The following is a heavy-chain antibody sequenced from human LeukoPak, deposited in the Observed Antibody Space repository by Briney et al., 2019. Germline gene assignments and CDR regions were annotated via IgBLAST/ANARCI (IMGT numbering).Heavy chain of an antibody. D-gene: IGHD6-13*01. CDR1: GGSISSSSYY. J-gene: IGHJ4*02. V-gene: IGHV4-39*02. Sequence: KSSETLSLTCTVSGGSISSSSYYWGWIRQPPGKGLEWIGSIYDSGSTYYNPSLKSRVTISVDTSKNQFSLKLNSVTAADTAVYYCARDRMFAAAGPEGYDYWGQGTLVTVSS. CDR2: IYDSGST. CDR3: ARDRMFAAAGPEGYDY.